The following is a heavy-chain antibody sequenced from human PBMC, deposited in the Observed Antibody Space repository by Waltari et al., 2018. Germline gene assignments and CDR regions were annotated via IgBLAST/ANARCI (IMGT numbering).Heavy chain of an antibody. CDR1: GFTFSNAW. CDR3: TTVSFYDILTGLDY. Sequence: EVQLVESGGGLVKPGGSLRLSCAASGFTFSNAWMSWVRQAPGKGLEGVGRIKSKTDGGTTDYAAPVKGRFTIARDDSKNTLYLQMNSLKTEDTAVYYCTTVSFYDILTGLDYWGQGTLVTVSS. V-gene: IGHV3-15*01. J-gene: IGHJ4*02. D-gene: IGHD3-9*01. CDR2: IKSKTDGGTT.